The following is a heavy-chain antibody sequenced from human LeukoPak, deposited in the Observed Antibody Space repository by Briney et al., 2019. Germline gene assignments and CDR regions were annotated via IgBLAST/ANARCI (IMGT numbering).Heavy chain of an antibody. CDR2: IYPGDSDT. V-gene: IGHV5-51*01. CDR1: GYTFTTYW. Sequence: GESLKISCRGSGYTFTTYWIGWVRQMPGKGLEWMGIIYPGDSDTRYSPSFQGQVTISADKSINTAYLQWSSLKASDTAMYYCARQRTNSWYDQPTFNYMDVWGKGTTVTVSS. D-gene: IGHD6-13*01. CDR3: ARQRTNSWYDQPTFNYMDV. J-gene: IGHJ6*03.